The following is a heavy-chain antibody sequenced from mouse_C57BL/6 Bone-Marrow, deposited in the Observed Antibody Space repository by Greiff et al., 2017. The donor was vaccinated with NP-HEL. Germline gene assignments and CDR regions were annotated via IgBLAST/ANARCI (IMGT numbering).Heavy chain of an antibody. J-gene: IGHJ1*03. Sequence: EVMLVESGGGLVQPGESLKLSCESNEYEFPSHDMSWVRKTPEKRLELVAAINSDGGSTYYPDTMERRFIISRDNTKKTLYLQMSSLRSEDTALYYCAIHSPYYDGSSYWYFDVWGTGTTVTVSS. CDR1: EYEFPSHD. CDR3: AIHSPYYDGSSYWYFDV. V-gene: IGHV5-2*03. CDR2: INSDGGST. D-gene: IGHD1-1*01.